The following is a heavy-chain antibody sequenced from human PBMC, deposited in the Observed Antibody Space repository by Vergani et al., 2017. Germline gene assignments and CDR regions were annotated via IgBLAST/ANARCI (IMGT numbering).Heavy chain of an antibody. V-gene: IGHV4-34*01. D-gene: IGHD1-14*01. Sequence: QVQLQQWGAGLLKPSETLSLTCAVYGASFSGYYWSWIRQPPGKGLEWIGEINHSGSTNYNPSLKSRVTISVDTSKNQFSLKLSSVTAADTAVYYCARGRYHYYYYYGMDVWGQGTTVTVSS. CDR1: GASFSGYY. J-gene: IGHJ6*02. CDR3: ARGRYHYYYYYGMDV. CDR2: INHSGST.